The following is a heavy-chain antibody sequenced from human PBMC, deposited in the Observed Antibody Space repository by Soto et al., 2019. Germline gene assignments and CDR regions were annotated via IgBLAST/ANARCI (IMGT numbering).Heavy chain of an antibody. CDR2: IYYSGST. Sequence: SETLSLTCTVPGGSISSYYWSWIRQPPGKGLEWIGYIYYSGSTNYNPSLKSRVTISVDTSKNQFSLKLSSVTAADTAVYYCAREGYRDAFDIWGQGTMVTVSS. D-gene: IGHD2-2*01. J-gene: IGHJ3*02. CDR3: AREGYRDAFDI. CDR1: GGSISSYY. V-gene: IGHV4-59*01.